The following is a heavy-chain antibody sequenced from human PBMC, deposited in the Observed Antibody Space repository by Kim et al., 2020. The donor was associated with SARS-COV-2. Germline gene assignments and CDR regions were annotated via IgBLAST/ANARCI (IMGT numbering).Heavy chain of an antibody. CDR1: GYTFTSYY. V-gene: IGHV1-46*01. CDR2: INPSGGST. CDR3: ARDGRFCTNGVCYDAFDI. J-gene: IGHJ3*02. Sequence: ASVKVSCKASGYTFTSYYMHWVRQAPGQGLEWMGIINPSGGSTSYAQKFQGRVTMTRDTSTSTVYMELSSLRSEDTAVYYCARDGRFCTNGVCYDAFDIWGQGTMVTVSS. D-gene: IGHD2-8*01.